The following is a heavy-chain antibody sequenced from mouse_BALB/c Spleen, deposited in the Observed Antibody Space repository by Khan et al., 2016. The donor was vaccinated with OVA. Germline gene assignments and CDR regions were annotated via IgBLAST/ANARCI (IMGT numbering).Heavy chain of an antibody. CDR1: GYTLTDYG. CDR3: ARSDGNYKFTY. J-gene: IGHJ3*01. Sequence: QIQLVQSGPELKKPGETVKISCKASGYTLTDYGMNWVKQAPGKGLRWMGWINTYTGETTYADDFKGRFAFSLEASASTDYLQVSNLKNEDTATYFCARSDGNYKFTYWGQGTLVTVSA. V-gene: IGHV9-3-1*01. CDR2: INTYTGET. D-gene: IGHD2-1*01.